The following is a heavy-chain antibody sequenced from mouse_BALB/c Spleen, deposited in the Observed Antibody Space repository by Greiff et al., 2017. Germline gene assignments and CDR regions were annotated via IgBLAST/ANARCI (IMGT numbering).Heavy chain of an antibody. Sequence: EVKLQESGGDLVKPGGSLKLSCAASGFTFSSYGMSWVRQTPDKRLEWVATISSGGSYTYYPDSVKGRFTISRDNAKNTLYLQMSSLRSEDTAMYYCARRGYDVGYAMDYWGQGTSVTVSS. CDR1: GFTFSSYG. D-gene: IGHD2-14*01. V-gene: IGHV5-6*02. CDR2: ISSGGSYT. J-gene: IGHJ4*01. CDR3: ARRGYDVGYAMDY.